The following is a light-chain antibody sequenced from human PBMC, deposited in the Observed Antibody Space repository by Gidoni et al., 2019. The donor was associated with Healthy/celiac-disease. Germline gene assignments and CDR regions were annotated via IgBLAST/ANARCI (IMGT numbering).Light chain of an antibody. Sequence: DIQMTQSPSTLSASVGDRVTITCRASQSISSWLAWYQQKTGKAPKLLIYDASRLESGVPSRFSGSGSGTEFTLTISSVQPDDFATYYCQRYNRYSNTFGQGTQLEIK. CDR1: QSISSW. J-gene: IGKJ5*01. CDR3: QRYNRYSNT. V-gene: IGKV1-5*01. CDR2: DAS.